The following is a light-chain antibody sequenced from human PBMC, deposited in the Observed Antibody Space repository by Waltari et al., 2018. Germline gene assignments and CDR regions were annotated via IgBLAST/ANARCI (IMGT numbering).Light chain of an antibody. J-gene: IGKJ1*01. V-gene: IGKV3-20*01. CDR3: QKYERLPAT. CDR2: DVS. CDR1: QSIGRS. Sequence: ELVLTQSPGTLSLSPGERATLSCRASQSIGRSLVWYQQKPGQAPRLLIYDVSRRASGIPDRFSGSVYGTDFSLTISRLEPEDFAVYYCQKYERLPATFGQGTTVEIK.